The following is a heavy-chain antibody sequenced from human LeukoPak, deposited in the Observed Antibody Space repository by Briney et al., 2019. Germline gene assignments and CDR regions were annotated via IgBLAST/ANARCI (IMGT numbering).Heavy chain of an antibody. CDR1: GGSISSYY. D-gene: IGHD3-16*01. CDR3: AREGGPQKYYYYYGMDV. J-gene: IGHJ6*02. V-gene: IGHV4-4*07. CDR2: IYTSGST. Sequence: SETLSPTCTVSGGSISSYYWSWIRQPAGKGLEWIGRIYTSGSTNYNPSLKSRVTMSVDTSKNQFSLKLSSVTAADTAVYYCAREGGPQKYYYYYGMDVWGQGTTVTVSS.